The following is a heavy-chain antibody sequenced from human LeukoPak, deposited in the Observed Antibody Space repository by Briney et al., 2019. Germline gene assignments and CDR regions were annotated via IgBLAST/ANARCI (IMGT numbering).Heavy chain of an antibody. J-gene: IGHJ4*02. CDR3: AKDRYGSGSYYNVLTY. Sequence: PGRSLRLSCAASGFTFSVYALHWVRQAPGKGLEWVSAISGSGGSTYYADSVKGRFTISRDNSKNTLYLQMNSLRAEDTAVYYCAKDRYGSGSYYNVLTYWGQGTLVTVSS. CDR1: GFTFSVYA. D-gene: IGHD3-10*01. CDR2: ISGSGGST. V-gene: IGHV3-23*01.